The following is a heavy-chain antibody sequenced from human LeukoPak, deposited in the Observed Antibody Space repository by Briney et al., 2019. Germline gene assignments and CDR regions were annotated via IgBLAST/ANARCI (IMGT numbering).Heavy chain of an antibody. J-gene: IGHJ4*02. CDR1: GFSFSSHG. CDR3: AKVMARGITSTPDY. CDR2: IRYDGNNE. Sequence: QPGGSLRLSCATSGFSFSSHGIHWVRQAPGKGLEWVAFIRYDGNNEYYADSVKGRFTISRDNSKNTLYLQMNSLRPEDTAEYYCAKVMARGITSTPDYWGQGTLVTVSS. D-gene: IGHD3-10*01. V-gene: IGHV3-30*02.